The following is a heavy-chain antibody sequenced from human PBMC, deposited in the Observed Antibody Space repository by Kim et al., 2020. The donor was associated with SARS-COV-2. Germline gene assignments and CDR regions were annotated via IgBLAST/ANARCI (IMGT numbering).Heavy chain of an antibody. CDR1: GFTFSNAW. J-gene: IGHJ4*02. CDR3: TTTLTYYDILTGYYSPRIWWD. V-gene: IGHV3-15*01. Sequence: GGSLRLSCAASGFTFSNAWMIWVRQAPGNGLEWVGRIKSKTDGGTTDYAAPVKGRFTISRDESKNTLYLQMNSLKTEDTAVYYCTTTLTYYDILTGYYSPRIWWDWGQGTLVTVSS. D-gene: IGHD3-9*01. CDR2: IKSKTDGGTT.